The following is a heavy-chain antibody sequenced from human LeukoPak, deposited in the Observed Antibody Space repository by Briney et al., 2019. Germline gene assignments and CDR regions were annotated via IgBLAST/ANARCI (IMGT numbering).Heavy chain of an antibody. J-gene: IGHJ5*02. V-gene: IGHV4-38-2*02. CDR2: IHHSGST. CDR3: ARVPRRDGYNHWIDP. CDR1: GYSISNGYF. Sequence: SETLPLTCTVSGYSISNGYFWGWIRQPPGKGLEWIGTIHHSGSTFYNPSLKSRVTISVDTSKNQFSLKLSSVTAADTAVYYCARVPRRDGYNHWIDPWGQGTLVTVCS. D-gene: IGHD5-24*01.